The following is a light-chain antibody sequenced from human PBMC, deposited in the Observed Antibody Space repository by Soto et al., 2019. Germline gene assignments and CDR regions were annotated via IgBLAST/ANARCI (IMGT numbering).Light chain of an antibody. CDR3: QQYKTFSWT. CDR1: QSLGNW. CDR2: KAS. V-gene: IGKV1-5*03. J-gene: IGKJ1*01. Sequence: DILMTQSPSTLSASVGDTVTITCRASQSLGNWLAWYQQSPGKAPKLLIYKASSLESGVPSRFSGSGSGTEFTLTINSLQPDDFATYYCQQYKTFSWTFGQGTKVEIK.